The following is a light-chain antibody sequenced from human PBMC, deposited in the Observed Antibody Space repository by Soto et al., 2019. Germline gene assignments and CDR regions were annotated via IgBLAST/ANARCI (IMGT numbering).Light chain of an antibody. Sequence: DIVLTQSPVTPSLSPGDRATLSCRASETVSSYLLWYQQKPGQDPRLLIYDASERATGIPARFSGSGSETDFTLTISSLEPEDFGVYYCLHRMNWPLTFGQGTRLEI. CDR1: ETVSSY. CDR2: DAS. V-gene: IGKV3-11*01. CDR3: LHRMNWPLT. J-gene: IGKJ5*01.